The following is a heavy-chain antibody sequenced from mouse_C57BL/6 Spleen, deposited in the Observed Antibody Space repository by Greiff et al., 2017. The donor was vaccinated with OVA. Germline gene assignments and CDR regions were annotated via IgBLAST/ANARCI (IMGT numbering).Heavy chain of an antibody. J-gene: IGHJ1*03. CDR2: IHPNSGST. V-gene: IGHV1-64*01. CDR1: GYTFTSYW. CDR3: AGCYYGSSYHWYFDV. D-gene: IGHD1-1*01. Sequence: QVQLQQPGAELVKPRASVKLSCKASGYTFTSYWMHWVKQRPGQGLVWIGMIHPNSGSTNYNEKFKSKATLTVDKSSSTAYMQLSSLTSEDSAVYYCAGCYYGSSYHWYFDVWGTGTTVTVSS.